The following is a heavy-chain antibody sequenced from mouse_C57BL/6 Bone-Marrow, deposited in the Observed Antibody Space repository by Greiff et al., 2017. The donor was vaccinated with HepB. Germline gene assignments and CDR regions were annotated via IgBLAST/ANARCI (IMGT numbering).Heavy chain of an antibody. CDR2: IWTGGGT. J-gene: IGHJ4*01. V-gene: IGHV2-9-1*01. Sequence: VKLVESGPGLVAPSQSLSITCTVSGFSLTSYAISWVRQPTGKGLEWLGVIWTGGGTNYNSALKSRLSISKDNSKSQVFLKMNSLQTDDTARYYCARNFYYSKGYAMDYWGQGTSVTVSS. D-gene: IGHD2-5*01. CDR1: GFSLTSYA. CDR3: ARNFYYSKGYAMDY.